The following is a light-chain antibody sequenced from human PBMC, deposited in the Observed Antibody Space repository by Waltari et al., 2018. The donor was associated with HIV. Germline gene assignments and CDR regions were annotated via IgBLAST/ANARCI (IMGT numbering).Light chain of an antibody. CDR3: FSYGGGLHV. CDR1: SSGVTYNNP. V-gene: IGLV2-11*01. Sequence: QSALTQPRSVSGSPGQSVPISCSGASSGVTYNNPVSWYQHHPVRTPRLIIYHDTKGPSGVPVRFACSKSGNTASRTISGLQAEDEADYYGFSYGGGLHVFGTGTEVTVL. CDR2: HDT. J-gene: IGLJ1*01.